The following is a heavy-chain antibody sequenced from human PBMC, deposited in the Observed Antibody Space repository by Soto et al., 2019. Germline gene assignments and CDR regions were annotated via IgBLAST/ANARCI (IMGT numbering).Heavy chain of an antibody. CDR3: ARDRGVVVVAATPDSFDI. CDR1: GFTFSSYA. Sequence: QVQLVESGGGVVQPGRSLRLYCAASGFTFSSYAMHWVRQAPGKGLEWVAVISYDGSNKYYADSVKGRFTISRDNSKNTLYLQMNSLRAEDTAVYYCARDRGVVVVAATPDSFDIWGQGTMVTVSS. CDR2: ISYDGSNK. J-gene: IGHJ3*02. D-gene: IGHD2-15*01. V-gene: IGHV3-30-3*01.